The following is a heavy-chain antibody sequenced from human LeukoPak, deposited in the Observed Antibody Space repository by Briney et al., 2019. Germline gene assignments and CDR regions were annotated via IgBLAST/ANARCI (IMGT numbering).Heavy chain of an antibody. Sequence: PGGSLRLSCAASGFTFSSYEMNWVRQAPGKGLEWVAVISYDGSNKYYADSVKGRFTISRDNSKNTLYLQMNSLRAEDTAVYYCARDQGYYGSGSLFDYWGQGTLVTVSS. CDR3: ARDQGYYGSGSLFDY. V-gene: IGHV3-30*04. CDR1: GFTFSSYE. CDR2: ISYDGSNK. J-gene: IGHJ4*02. D-gene: IGHD3-10*01.